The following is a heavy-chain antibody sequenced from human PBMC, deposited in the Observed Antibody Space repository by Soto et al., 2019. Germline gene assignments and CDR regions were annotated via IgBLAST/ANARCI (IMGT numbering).Heavy chain of an antibody. CDR1: GFTFSSYA. D-gene: IGHD1-26*01. Sequence: GGSLRLSCAASGFTFSSYAMSWVRQAPGKGLEWVSAISGSGGSTYYADSVKGRFTISRGNSKNTLYLQMNSLRAEDTAVYYCAKDGEPLGGSSDYWGQGTLVTVSS. CDR3: AKDGEPLGGSSDY. CDR2: ISGSGGST. V-gene: IGHV3-23*01. J-gene: IGHJ4*02.